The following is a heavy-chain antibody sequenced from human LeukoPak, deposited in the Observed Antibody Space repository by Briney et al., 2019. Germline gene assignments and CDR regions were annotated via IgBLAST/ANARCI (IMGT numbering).Heavy chain of an antibody. CDR3: ATETLIRGVVIFGSY. J-gene: IGHJ4*02. D-gene: IGHD3-3*01. Sequence: ASVKVSCKVSGYTLTELSMHWVRQAPGKGLEWMGGFDPEDGETIYEQKFQGRVTMTEDTSTDEAYMELSSLSSEDTAVYYCATETLIRGVVIFGSYWGQGTLVTVSA. CDR2: FDPEDGET. CDR1: GYTLTELS. V-gene: IGHV1-24*01.